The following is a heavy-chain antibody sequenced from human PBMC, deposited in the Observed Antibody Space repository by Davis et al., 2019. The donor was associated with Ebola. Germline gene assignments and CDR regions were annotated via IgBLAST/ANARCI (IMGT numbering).Heavy chain of an antibody. J-gene: IGHJ3*02. CDR2: IFPGDSDT. D-gene: IGHD1-1*01. Sequence: GESLKISCTGSGYSFTTYWTAWVRQMPGKGLDWMGIIFPGDSDTRYSPSFQGQVTISADKSISTAYLQWSSLKASDTAMYYCARPKTGTADAFDIWGQGTMVTVSS. CDR3: ARPKTGTADAFDI. V-gene: IGHV5-51*01. CDR1: GYSFTTYW.